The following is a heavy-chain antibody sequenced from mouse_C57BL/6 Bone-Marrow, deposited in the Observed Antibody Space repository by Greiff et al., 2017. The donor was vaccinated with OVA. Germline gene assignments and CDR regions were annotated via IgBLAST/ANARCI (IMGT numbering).Heavy chain of an antibody. CDR2: ISNGGGST. Sequence: EVKLMESGGGLVQPGGSLKLSCAASGFTFSDYYMYWVRQTPEKRLEWVAYISNGGGSTYYPDTVKGRFTISRDNAKNTLYLQMSRLKSEDTAMYYCASEGAYWGQGTLVTVSA. CDR1: GFTFSDYY. CDR3: ASEGAY. V-gene: IGHV5-12*01. J-gene: IGHJ3*01.